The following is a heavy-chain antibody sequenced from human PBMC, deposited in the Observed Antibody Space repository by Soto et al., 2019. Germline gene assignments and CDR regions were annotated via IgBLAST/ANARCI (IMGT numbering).Heavy chain of an antibody. V-gene: IGHV3-74*01. J-gene: IGHJ4*02. CDR2: INGDGRST. Sequence: EVQLVESGGGSVQTGGSLRISCAASGFTFGSYWMDWVRQAPGKGLVWVSRINGDGRSTTYADSVKGRFTISGDNAQNTLYLQMNSLRADDTAVYYCSRETLWFGESPKSGGQGTLVTVSS. CDR3: SRETLWFGESPKS. CDR1: GFTFGSYW. D-gene: IGHD3-10*01.